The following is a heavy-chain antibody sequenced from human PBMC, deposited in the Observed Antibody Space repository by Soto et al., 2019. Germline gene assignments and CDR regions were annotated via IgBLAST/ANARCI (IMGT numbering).Heavy chain of an antibody. CDR1: GGSISNYY. J-gene: IGHJ5*02. CDR2: VSSTGSS. Sequence: SETLSLTCTVAGGSISNYYWSWIRQSAEKRLEWIGRVSSTGSSYYNPSLKSRATTSINTSKNQASLNSASVAAADTAGYYRARSVPAAATDCFDHWGQGTLVTVSS. D-gene: IGHD6-13*01. V-gene: IGHV4-4*07. CDR3: ARSVPAAATDCFDH.